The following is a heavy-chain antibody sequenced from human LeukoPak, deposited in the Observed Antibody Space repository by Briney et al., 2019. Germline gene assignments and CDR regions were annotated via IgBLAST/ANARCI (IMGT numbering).Heavy chain of an antibody. CDR1: GGSISSYY. CDR2: IYYSGST. Sequence: SETLTLTCTVSGGSISSYYWSWIRQPPGKGLEWIGYIYYSGSTNYNPSLKSRVTISVDTSENQFSLKLSSVTAADTAVYYCARERIGQDAFDIWGQGTMVTVSS. J-gene: IGHJ3*02. D-gene: IGHD2/OR15-2a*01. V-gene: IGHV4-59*01. CDR3: ARERIGQDAFDI.